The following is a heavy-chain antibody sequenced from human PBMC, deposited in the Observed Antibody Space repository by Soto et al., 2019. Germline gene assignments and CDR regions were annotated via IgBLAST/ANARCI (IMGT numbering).Heavy chain of an antibody. CDR2: VYYDGTT. Sequence: SETLSLTCTVSGGSISSSTFYWGWIRQPPGKGLEWIGSVYYDGTTYYNPSLRSRVTISVDTSKNQFSLKMSSVTAADTAAYYCARMNYYDTSGYPFDYWGQGMMVT. J-gene: IGHJ4*02. V-gene: IGHV4-39*01. CDR1: GGSISSSTFY. CDR3: ARMNYYDTSGYPFDY. D-gene: IGHD3-22*01.